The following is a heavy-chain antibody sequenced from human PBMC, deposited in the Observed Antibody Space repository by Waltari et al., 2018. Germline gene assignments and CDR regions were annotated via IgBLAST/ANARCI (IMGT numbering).Heavy chain of an antibody. D-gene: IGHD3-10*01. J-gene: IGHJ3*02. CDR2: ISGSGGST. V-gene: IGHV3-23*01. CDR3: AKVPGYYYGSGSYAFDI. CDR1: GFTFSSYA. Sequence: EVQLLESGGGLVQPGGSLRLSCAASGFTFSSYAMSWVRQAPGKGLEWVSAISGSGGSTYYADSVKGRFTISRDNSKNTLYLQMNSLRAEDTAVYYCAKVPGYYYGSGSYAFDIWGQGTMVTVSS.